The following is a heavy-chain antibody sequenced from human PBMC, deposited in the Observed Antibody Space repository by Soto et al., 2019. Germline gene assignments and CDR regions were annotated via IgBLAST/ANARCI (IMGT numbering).Heavy chain of an antibody. CDR3: VRVAVGAANDFDY. V-gene: IGHV3-72*01. CDR2: SRDKTKGYST. J-gene: IGHJ4*02. Sequence: EVQLVESGGGLVQPGGSLRLSCAASGLTFSDHYMDWVRQAPGKGLEWLGRSRDKTKGYSTGYAASVKGRFTISRDDSKNSLYLEMNSLKTEDTAVYYCVRVAVGAANDFDYWGQGTLVTVSS. D-gene: IGHD2-15*01. CDR1: GLTFSDHY.